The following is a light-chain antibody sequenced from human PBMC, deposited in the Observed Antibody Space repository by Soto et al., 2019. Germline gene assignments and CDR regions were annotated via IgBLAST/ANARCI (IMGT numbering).Light chain of an antibody. J-gene: IGLJ1*01. CDR2: DVS. V-gene: IGLV2-14*03. Sequence: QSVLTQPASVSGSPGQSITISCTGTSSDVGGYNYVPWYQQHPGKAPKLMIYDVSNRPSGDSNRFSGSKSGNTASLTISVLQAEDEADYYCSSYTSSGLNVFGTGTKVTVL. CDR3: SSYTSSGLNV. CDR1: SSDVGGYNY.